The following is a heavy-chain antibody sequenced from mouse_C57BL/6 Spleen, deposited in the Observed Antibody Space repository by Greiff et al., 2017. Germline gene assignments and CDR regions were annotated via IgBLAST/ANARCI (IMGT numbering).Heavy chain of an antibody. J-gene: IGHJ4*01. CDR2: ISSGGSYT. Sequence: EVQVVESGGDLVKPGGSLKLSCAASGFTFSSYGMSWVRQTPDKRLEWVATISSGGSYTYYPDSVKGRFTISRDNAKNTLYLQMSSRKSEDTAMYYCARHEGWFDYWGQGTSVTVSS. CDR3: ARHEGWFDY. D-gene: IGHD2-3*01. CDR1: GFTFSSYG. V-gene: IGHV5-6*01.